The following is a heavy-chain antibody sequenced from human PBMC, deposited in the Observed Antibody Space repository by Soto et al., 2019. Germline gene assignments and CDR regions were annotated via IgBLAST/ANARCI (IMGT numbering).Heavy chain of an antibody. CDR3: AKANDYVYYYYGMDV. D-gene: IGHD4-17*01. J-gene: IGHJ6*02. CDR1: GFTFSSYA. CDR2: ISGSGGTT. V-gene: IGHV3-23*01. Sequence: EVQLLESGGGLVQPGGSLRLSCAASGFTFSSYAMSWVRQAPGKGLEWVSAISGSGGTTYYADSVKGRFTISRDNSKNTLYLQMNSLRAEDTAVYYCAKANDYVYYYYGMDVWGQGTTVTVSS.